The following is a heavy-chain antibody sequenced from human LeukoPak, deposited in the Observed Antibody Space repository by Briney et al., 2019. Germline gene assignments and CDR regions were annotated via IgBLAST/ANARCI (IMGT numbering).Heavy chain of an antibody. CDR2: IYWNDDK. CDR3: AHRITGLATPNFDY. V-gene: IGHV2-5*01. D-gene: IGHD3-9*01. Sequence: ESGPTLVKPTQTLTLTCTFSGFSLSTSGVGVGWIRQPPGKALEWLALIYWNDDKRYSPSLKSKLTITKDTSKNQVVLTMTNMDPVDTATYYCAHRITGLATPNFDYWGQGTLVTVSS. J-gene: IGHJ4*02. CDR1: GFSLSTSGVG.